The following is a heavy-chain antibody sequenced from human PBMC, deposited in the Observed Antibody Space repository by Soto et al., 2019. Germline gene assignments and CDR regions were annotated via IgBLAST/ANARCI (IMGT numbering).Heavy chain of an antibody. CDR2: ISDSGATK. Sequence: PGGSLRPSCAASGFTLSNCGMNWVRQTPGKGLEWVSYISDSGATKHYADSVKGRFTISRDNGKDSLYLQMNSLRDEDTAVYFCARCSRNSCYSYGVDVWGQGATVTVSS. CDR3: ARCSRNSCYSYGVDV. V-gene: IGHV3-48*02. CDR1: GFTLSNCG. J-gene: IGHJ6*02. D-gene: IGHD2-15*01.